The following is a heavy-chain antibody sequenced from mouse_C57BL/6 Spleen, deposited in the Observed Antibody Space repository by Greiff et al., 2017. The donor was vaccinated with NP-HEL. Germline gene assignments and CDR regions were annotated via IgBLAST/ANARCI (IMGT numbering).Heavy chain of an antibody. CDR1: GYTFTSYD. CDR3: ARHGSTYWYFDV. J-gene: IGHJ1*03. V-gene: IGHV1-85*01. CDR2: ISPRDGST. Sequence: VQLQQSGPELVKPGASVKLSCKASGYTFTSYDINWVKQRPGQGLEWIGWISPRDGSTKYNEKLKGKATLTVDTSSSTAYMELHSLTSEDSAVYFCARHGSTYWYFDVWGTGTTVTVSS. D-gene: IGHD1-1*01.